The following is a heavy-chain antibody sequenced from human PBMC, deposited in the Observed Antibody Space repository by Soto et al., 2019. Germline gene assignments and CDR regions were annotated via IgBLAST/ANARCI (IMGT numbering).Heavy chain of an antibody. CDR2: IKEDGSQK. D-gene: IGHD4-17*01. J-gene: IGHJ4*02. CDR3: ARDTYGDYGQVLDY. V-gene: IGHV3-7*01. Sequence: PGGSLRLSCAASGVTFSRHWMTWVRQAPGKGLEWVANIKEDGSQKYYVDSVKGRFTISRDNAKNSVYLQMNSLRVEDTAVYYCARDTYGDYGQVLDYWGQGTLVTVSS. CDR1: GVTFSRHW.